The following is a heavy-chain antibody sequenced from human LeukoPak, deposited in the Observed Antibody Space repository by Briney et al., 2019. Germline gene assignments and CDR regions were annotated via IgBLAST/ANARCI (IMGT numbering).Heavy chain of an antibody. V-gene: IGHV3-48*03. CDR1: GFTFSSYE. CDR3: ARGGNPIWYYYMDV. CDR2: ISSSGSTI. D-gene: IGHD1-14*01. Sequence: PGGSLRLSCAASGFTFSSYEMNWVRQAPGKGLEWVSYISSSGSTIYYADSVKGRFTISRDNAKNSLYLQMNSLRAEDTAVYYCARGGNPIWYYYMDVWGKGTTVTVSS. J-gene: IGHJ6*03.